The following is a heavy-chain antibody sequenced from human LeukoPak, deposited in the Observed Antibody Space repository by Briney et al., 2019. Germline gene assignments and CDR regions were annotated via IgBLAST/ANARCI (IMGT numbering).Heavy chain of an antibody. D-gene: IGHD1-26*01. CDR1: GFTISSYW. CDR2: IRQDGGQT. CDR3: ATVGAPSGY. J-gene: IGHJ4*02. V-gene: IGHV3-7*01. Sequence: GGSLRLSCAASGFTISSYWMSWVRQAPGKGLEWVANIRQDGGQTYYVDSVKGRFTISRDNAKNSLYLQMNSLRAEDTAVYYCATVGAPSGYWGQGTLVTVSS.